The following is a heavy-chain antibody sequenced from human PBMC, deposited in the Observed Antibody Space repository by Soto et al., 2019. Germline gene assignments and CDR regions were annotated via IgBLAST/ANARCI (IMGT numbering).Heavy chain of an antibody. Sequence: ASVKVSCKASGYTFTSYYMHWVRQAPGQGLEWMGIINPSGGSTSYAQKFQGRVTMTMNTSINTAYVELGSLRSDDTAVYYCARGVRVYGYGMDVWGQGTTVPVSS. D-gene: IGHD2-8*01. V-gene: IGHV1-46*01. J-gene: IGHJ6*02. CDR2: INPSGGST. CDR3: ARGVRVYGYGMDV. CDR1: GYTFTSYY.